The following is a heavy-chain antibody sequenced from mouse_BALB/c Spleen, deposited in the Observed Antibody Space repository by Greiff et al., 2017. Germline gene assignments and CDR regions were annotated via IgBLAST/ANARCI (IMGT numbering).Heavy chain of an antibody. CDR1: GYSITSDYA. V-gene: IGHV3-2*02. J-gene: IGHJ2*01. CDR3: ARSGEYENY. D-gene: IGHD2-10*02. Sequence: EVKLVESGPGLVKPSQSLSLTCTVTGYSITSDYAWNWIRQFPGNKLEWMGYISYSGSTSYNPSLKSRISITRDTSKNQFFLQLNSVTTEDTATYYCARSGEYENYWGQGTTLTVSS. CDR2: ISYSGST.